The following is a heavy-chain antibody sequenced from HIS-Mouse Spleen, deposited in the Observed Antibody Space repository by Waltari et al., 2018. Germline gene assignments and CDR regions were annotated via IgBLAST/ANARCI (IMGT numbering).Heavy chain of an antibody. D-gene: IGHD3-16*01. V-gene: IGHV3-9*01. CDR3: AKDISRGKGGAFDI. CDR2: ISWNSGSI. CDR1: GFTFYDYS. J-gene: IGHJ3*02. Sequence: EVQLVESGGGLVQPGRSLRRSWAAFGFTFYDYSCHWGRQAPGKGLEWVSGISWNSGSIGYADSVKGRFTISRDNAKNALYLQMNSLRAEDTALYYCAKDISRGKGGAFDIWGQGTMVTVSS.